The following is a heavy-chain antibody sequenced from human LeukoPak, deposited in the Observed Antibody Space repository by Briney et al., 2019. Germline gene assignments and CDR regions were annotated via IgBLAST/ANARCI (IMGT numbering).Heavy chain of an antibody. CDR3: ARGGVNPVDH. J-gene: IGHJ4*02. CDR2: MNEYSTTI. CDR1: GFPFNSFW. D-gene: IGHD1-14*01. V-gene: IGHV3-74*01. Sequence: PGGSLRLSCAASGFPFNSFWMPWVRQAPGKGLVWVSDMNEYSTTIRYADSVKGRFTISRDNAKSILYLQMNNLRAEDTAMYFCARGGVNPVDHWGQGTLVTVSS.